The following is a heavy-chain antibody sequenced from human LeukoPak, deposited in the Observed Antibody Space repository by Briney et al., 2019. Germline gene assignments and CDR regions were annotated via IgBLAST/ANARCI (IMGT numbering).Heavy chain of an antibody. V-gene: IGHV3-7*03. J-gene: IGHJ4*02. Sequence: GGSLRLSCAASGFTFSSYGMHWVRQAPGKGLEWVANIKQDGSEKYYVDSVKGRFTISRDNAKNSLYLQMNSLRAEDTAVYYCAREGLRGVHWGQGTLVTVSS. CDR2: IKQDGSEK. CDR3: AREGLRGVH. CDR1: GFTFSSYG. D-gene: IGHD2-15*01.